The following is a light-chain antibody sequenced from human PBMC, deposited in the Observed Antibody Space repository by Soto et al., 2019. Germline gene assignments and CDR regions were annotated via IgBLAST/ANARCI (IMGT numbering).Light chain of an antibody. CDR1: QTVSSNY. Sequence: EIILTQYPDTLSLCPGDRATLSCRASQTVSSNYLAWCQQRTGQAPRLRIYGASTRAAGITDRFSGSGSGTDFTLTITRLQPEDASVYFCRQYTGPPTTFGQVTRREIK. CDR3: RQYTGPPTT. CDR2: GAS. V-gene: IGKV3-20*01. J-gene: IGKJ5*01.